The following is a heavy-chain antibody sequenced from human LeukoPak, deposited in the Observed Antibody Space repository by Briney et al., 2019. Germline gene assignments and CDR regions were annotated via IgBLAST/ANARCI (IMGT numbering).Heavy chain of an antibody. CDR3: ASSNTAMAYFDY. V-gene: IGHV4-4*07. Sequence: SETLSLTCTVSGGSISSYYWSWIRQPAGKGLEWIGRIYTSGSTNYNPSLKSRVTMSVDTSKNQFSLKLSSVTAADTAVCYCASSNTAMAYFDYWGQGTLVTVSS. J-gene: IGHJ4*02. CDR2: IYTSGST. D-gene: IGHD5-18*01. CDR1: GGSISSYY.